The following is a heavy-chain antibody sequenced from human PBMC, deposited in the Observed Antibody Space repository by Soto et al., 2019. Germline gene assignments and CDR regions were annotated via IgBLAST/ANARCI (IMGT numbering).Heavy chain of an antibody. Sequence: QVQLQESGPGLVKPSQTLSLTCTVSGGSISSGGYYWSWIRQHPGKGLEWIGYMYYSGNTYYNPSLKSRVTISVDTSKNQFSLELSSVTAADTAVYYCARGEASMVRGVSNWFDPWGQGTLVTVSS. V-gene: IGHV4-31*03. J-gene: IGHJ5*02. D-gene: IGHD3-10*01. CDR1: GGSISSGGYY. CDR2: MYYSGNT. CDR3: ARGEASMVRGVSNWFDP.